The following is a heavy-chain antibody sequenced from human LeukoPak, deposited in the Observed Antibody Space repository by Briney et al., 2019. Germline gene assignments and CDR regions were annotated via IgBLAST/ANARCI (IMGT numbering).Heavy chain of an antibody. Sequence: SETLSLTCTVSGGSISSSSYYWGWIRQPPGKGLEWIGSIYYSGSTYYNPSLKSRVTISVDTSKNQFSLKLSSVTAADTAVYYCARVPYGSGEYYFDYWGQGTLVTVSS. CDR3: ARVPYGSGEYYFDY. D-gene: IGHD3-10*01. J-gene: IGHJ4*02. CDR1: GGSISSSSYY. CDR2: IYYSGST. V-gene: IGHV4-39*07.